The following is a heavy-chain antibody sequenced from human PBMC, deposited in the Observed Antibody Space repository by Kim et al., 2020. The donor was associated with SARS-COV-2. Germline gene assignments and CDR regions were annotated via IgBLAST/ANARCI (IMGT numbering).Heavy chain of an antibody. D-gene: IGHD3-16*02. J-gene: IGHJ6*03. Sequence: GGSLRLSCAASGFTFSSYTMNWVRQAPGKGLEWVSSISSTSSYIYYADSVKGRFTISRDNAKNSLYLQMNSLRAEDTAVYYCARARVSFGGVIVKVGYMDVWGKGTPVTVSS. CDR2: ISSTSSYI. V-gene: IGHV3-21*01. CDR3: ARARVSFGGVIVKVGYMDV. CDR1: GFTFSSYT.